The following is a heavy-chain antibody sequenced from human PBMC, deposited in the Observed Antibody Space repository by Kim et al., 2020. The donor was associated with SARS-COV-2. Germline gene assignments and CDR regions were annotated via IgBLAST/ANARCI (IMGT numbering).Heavy chain of an antibody. J-gene: IGHJ4*02. Sequence: GGSLRLSCAASGFTFSSYAMSWVHQAQGKGLEWVSAISGSGGSTYYADSVKGRFTISRDNSKNTLYLQMNSLRAEDTAVYYCAKQHCSGGSCYRGCRVCYFDYWGQGTLVTVSS. CDR1: GFTFSSYA. CDR3: AKQHCSGGSCYRGCRVCYFDY. D-gene: IGHD2-15*01. V-gene: IGHV3-23*01. CDR2: ISGSGGST.